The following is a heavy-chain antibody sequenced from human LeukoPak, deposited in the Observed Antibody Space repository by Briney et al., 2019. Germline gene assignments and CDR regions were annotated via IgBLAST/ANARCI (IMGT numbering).Heavy chain of an antibody. CDR3: ARDPGLPYEDYYYMDV. V-gene: IGHV4-38-2*02. CDR1: GYSISSGYY. CDR2: IYHSGST. Sequence: PETLSLTCAVSGYSISSGYYWGWIRQPPGKGLEWIGSIYHSGSTYYNPSLKSRVTMSVDTSKNQFSLKLSSVTAADTAVYYCARDPGLPYEDYYYMDVWSKGTTVSVSS. J-gene: IGHJ6*03. D-gene: IGHD5-12*01.